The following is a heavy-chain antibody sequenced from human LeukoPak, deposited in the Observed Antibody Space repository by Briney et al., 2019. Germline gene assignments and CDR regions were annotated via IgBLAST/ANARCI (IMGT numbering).Heavy chain of an antibody. J-gene: IGHJ4*02. CDR2: ISPDGSTT. D-gene: IGHD4-17*01. CDR1: GFTFSSYW. V-gene: IGHV3-74*01. CDR3: ARDYRNYGLDY. Sequence: GGSQRLSCAASGFTFSSYWMHWVRQAPGKGLVWVSHISPDGSTTSYADSVKGRFTISRDNAKNTLYLQMNSLRAEDTAVYYCARDYRNYGLDYWGQGTLVTVSS.